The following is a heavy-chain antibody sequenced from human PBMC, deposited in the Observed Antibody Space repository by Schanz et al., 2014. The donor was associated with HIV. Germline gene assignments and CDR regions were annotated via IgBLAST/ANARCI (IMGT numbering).Heavy chain of an antibody. Sequence: EVQLAESGGGFVKPGGSLRLSCAASGFTFSSYAMSWVRLAPGKGLEWVSTVGYGGDNTYYADSVEGRFTISRDNSKNTVYLQMNSLRAEDTAVYYCARESNPYDILTDLYGMDVWGQGTTVTVSS. V-gene: IGHV3-23*04. J-gene: IGHJ6*02. CDR1: GFTFSSYA. D-gene: IGHD3-9*01. CDR2: VGYGGDNT. CDR3: ARESNPYDILTDLYGMDV.